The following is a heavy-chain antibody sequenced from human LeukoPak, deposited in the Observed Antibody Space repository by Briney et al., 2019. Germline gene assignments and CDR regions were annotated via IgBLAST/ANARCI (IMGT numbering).Heavy chain of an antibody. J-gene: IGHJ4*02. V-gene: IGHV3-30*02. CDR3: AKDSFGFGYYDSTFDY. D-gene: IGHD3-22*01. CDR2: IRYDGSNK. CDR1: GFTFSSYG. Sequence: GGSLRHSCAASGFTFSSYGMHWVRQAPGKGLEWVAFIRYDGSNKYYADSVKGRFTISRDNSKNTLYLQMNSLRAEDTAVYYCAKDSFGFGYYDSTFDYWAQGTLVTVSS.